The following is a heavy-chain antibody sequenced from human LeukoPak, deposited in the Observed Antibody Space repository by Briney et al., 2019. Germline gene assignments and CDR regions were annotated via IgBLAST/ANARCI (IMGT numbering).Heavy chain of an antibody. CDR2: FDPEDGET. J-gene: IGHJ3*02. V-gene: IGHV1-24*01. CDR1: GYTLTELS. Sequence: GASVKVSCKVSGYTLTELSVHWVRQAPGKGLEWMGGFDPEDGETIYAQKFQGRVTMTEDTSTDTAYMELSSLRSEDTAVYYCATRWGMVQGDDRSRDAFDIWGQGTMVTVSS. D-gene: IGHD3-10*01. CDR3: ATRWGMVQGDDRSRDAFDI.